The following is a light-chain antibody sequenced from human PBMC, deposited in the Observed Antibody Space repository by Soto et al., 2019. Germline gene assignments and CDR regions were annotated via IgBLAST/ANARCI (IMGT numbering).Light chain of an antibody. J-gene: IGKJ5*01. Sequence: DIPMTHSPSFLSASLLDRVSMXDRASQAISNHLNWYQQKPGKAPNLLIFGAKTLQSGVPSRFSGSGYGTDFTLTITTLQPEDVGIYYCQQCHATPLTFGQGTRLEIK. V-gene: IGKV1-39*01. CDR1: QAISNH. CDR2: GAK. CDR3: QQCHATPLT.